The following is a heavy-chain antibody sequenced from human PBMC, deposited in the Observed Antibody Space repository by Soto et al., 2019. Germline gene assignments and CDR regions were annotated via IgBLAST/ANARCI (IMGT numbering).Heavy chain of an antibody. CDR2: VNTDESDK. CDR3: ARSIYGSGDGNDH. D-gene: IGHD3-10*01. J-gene: IGHJ5*02. CDR1: GFTFSSHW. V-gene: IGHV3-74*01. Sequence: EVQLVESGGGLVQPGRSLRLSCVASGFTFSSHWMHWVRQVPGKGLEWVSRVNTDESDKSYADSVKGRVTISRDNARNTLYLDMNSLRVEDTAIYHCARSIYGSGDGNDHWGQGTLVTVSS.